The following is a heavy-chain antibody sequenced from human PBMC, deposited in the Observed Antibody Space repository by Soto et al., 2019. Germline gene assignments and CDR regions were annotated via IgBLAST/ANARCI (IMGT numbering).Heavy chain of an antibody. D-gene: IGHD3-10*01. CDR3: ARGWFGPDV. J-gene: IGHJ6*04. V-gene: IGHV3-74*01. CDR1: GFTFSGRS. Sequence: EVQLVESGGGLVQPGGSLRLSCAASGFTFSGRSMHWVRQAPGKGLVWVSGIDNAGTDSTYADSVKGRFTSSRDNAKNTLYLQMNSLRVEDTAVYYCARGWFGPDVWGKRDHGHRLL. CDR2: IDNAGTDS.